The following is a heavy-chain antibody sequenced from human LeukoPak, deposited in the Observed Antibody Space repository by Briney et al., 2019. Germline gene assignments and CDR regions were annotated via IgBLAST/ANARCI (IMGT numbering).Heavy chain of an antibody. CDR2: ISWDGGST. V-gene: IGHV3-43D*03. CDR1: GFTFDDYA. Sequence: QPGGSLRLSCAASGFTFDDYAMHWVRQAPGKGLEWVSLISWDGGSTYYADSVKGRFTISRDNSKNSLYLQMNSLRAEDTALYYCAKDILRDGYNLVFDYWGQGTLVTVSS. J-gene: IGHJ4*02. D-gene: IGHD5-24*01. CDR3: AKDILRDGYNLVFDY.